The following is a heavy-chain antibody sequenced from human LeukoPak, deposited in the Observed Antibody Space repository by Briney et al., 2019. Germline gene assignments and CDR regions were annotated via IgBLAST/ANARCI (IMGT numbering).Heavy chain of an antibody. CDR2: IYYSGST. D-gene: IGHD4-17*01. Sequence: PSETLSLTCAVYGGSFSGYYWRWLRQPPGKGLEWIGYIYYSGSTNYNPSLKSRVTISVDTSKNQFSLKLSSVTAADTAVYYCARESYGDYGLTIDYWGQGTLVTVSS. CDR1: GGSFSGYY. CDR3: ARESYGDYGLTIDY. J-gene: IGHJ4*02. V-gene: IGHV4-59*01.